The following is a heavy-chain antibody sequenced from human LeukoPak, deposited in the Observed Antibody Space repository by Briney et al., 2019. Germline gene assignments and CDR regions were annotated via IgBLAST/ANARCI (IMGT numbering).Heavy chain of an antibody. D-gene: IGHD2-15*01. CDR3: ARSPRYCSGGSCYPGRGAFDI. Sequence: GGSLRLSCAASGFTFSSYWMHWVRQAPGKGLVWVSRINSDGSSTSYADSVKGRFTISRDNAKNTLYLQMNSLRAEDTAVYYCARSPRYCSGGSCYPGRGAFDIWGQGTMVTVSP. J-gene: IGHJ3*02. CDR2: INSDGSST. V-gene: IGHV3-74*01. CDR1: GFTFSSYW.